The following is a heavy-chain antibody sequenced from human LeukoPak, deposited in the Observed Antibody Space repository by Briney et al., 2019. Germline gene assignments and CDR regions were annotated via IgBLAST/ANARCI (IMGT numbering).Heavy chain of an antibody. CDR3: ARDTPMVRGVINLYYYGMDV. J-gene: IGHJ6*02. CDR2: IKQDGGEK. V-gene: IGHV3-7*01. Sequence: GGSLRLSCAASGFTFSSYWMSWVRQAPGKGLEWVANIKQDGGEKYYVDSVKGRFTISRDNAKNSLYLQMNSLRAEDTAVYYCARDTPMVRGVINLYYYGMDVWGQGTTVTVSS. CDR1: GFTFSSYW. D-gene: IGHD3-10*01.